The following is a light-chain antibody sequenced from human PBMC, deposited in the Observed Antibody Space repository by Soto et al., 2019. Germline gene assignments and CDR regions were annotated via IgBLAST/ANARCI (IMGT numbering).Light chain of an antibody. Sequence: EIVLTQSPATLSLSPGERATLSCRASQSVSSYLAWYQQKPGQAPRLLIYDASNRAHGIPARFSGSGSGTDFTLTISSLEPEDFAVYYCQQRSNWPPTFGGGTKVAIK. CDR2: DAS. CDR3: QQRSNWPPT. V-gene: IGKV3-11*01. J-gene: IGKJ4*01. CDR1: QSVSSY.